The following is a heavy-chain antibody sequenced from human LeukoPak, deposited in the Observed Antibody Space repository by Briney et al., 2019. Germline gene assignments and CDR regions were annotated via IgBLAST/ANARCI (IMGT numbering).Heavy chain of an antibody. CDR3: AIFGTYYYYDSCAEDY. V-gene: IGHV3-21*01. CDR1: GFTFSSYS. Sequence: GGSLRLSCAASGFTFSSYSMNWVRQAPGKGLEWVSSISSSSSYIYYADSVKGRFTISRDNAKNSLYLQMISLRAEDTAVYYCAIFGTYYYYDSCAEDYWGQGTLVTVSS. CDR2: ISSSSSYI. D-gene: IGHD3-22*01. J-gene: IGHJ4*02.